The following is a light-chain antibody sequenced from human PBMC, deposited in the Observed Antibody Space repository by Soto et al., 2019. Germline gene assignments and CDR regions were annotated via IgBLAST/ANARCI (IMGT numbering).Light chain of an antibody. V-gene: IGLV2-11*01. CDR3: CSYAGGFVL. J-gene: IGLJ2*01. CDR1: SSDVGAYNY. CDR2: DVN. Sequence: QLVLTQPRSVSGSPGQSVTISCTGTSSDVGAYNYVSWYQQHPGKAPKLMIYDVNKRPSGVPDRFSGSKSGNTASLTISGLQAEDEADYYCCSYAGGFVLFGGGTKRTVL.